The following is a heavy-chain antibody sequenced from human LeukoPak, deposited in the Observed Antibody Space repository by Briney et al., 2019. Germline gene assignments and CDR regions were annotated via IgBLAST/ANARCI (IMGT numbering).Heavy chain of an antibody. CDR1: GYTFTSYY. V-gene: IGHV1-46*01. D-gene: IGHD6-6*01. J-gene: IGHJ5*02. CDR3: ARDFYSSSSTGVPNSFDP. CDR2: IKPSGGSI. Sequence: ASVKVSCKASGYTFTSYYIHWVRQAPGLGLQWMGMIKPSGGSIRYEQNFQGRVTMTRDTSTSTVYMELSGLTSEDTAVYYCARDFYSSSSTGVPNSFDPWGQGTLVTVSS.